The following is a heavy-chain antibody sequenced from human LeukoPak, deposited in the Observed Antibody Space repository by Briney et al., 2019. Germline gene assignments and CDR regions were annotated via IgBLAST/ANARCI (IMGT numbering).Heavy chain of an antibody. CDR3: ARGRGLRPFDY. Sequence: PSETLSLTCAVYGGSFSGYYWSWIRQPPGKGLEWIGEINHSGSTNYNPSLKSRVTISVDTSKNQFSLELSSVTAADTAVYYCARGRGLRPFDYWGQGTLVTVSS. CDR1: GGSFSGYY. V-gene: IGHV4-34*01. D-gene: IGHD4-17*01. J-gene: IGHJ4*02. CDR2: INHSGST.